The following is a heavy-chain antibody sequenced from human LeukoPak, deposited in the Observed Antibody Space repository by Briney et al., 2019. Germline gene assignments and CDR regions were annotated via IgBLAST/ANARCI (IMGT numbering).Heavy chain of an antibody. CDR3: ARTRGSYALDY. CDR1: GFTFSSYW. J-gene: IGHJ4*02. Sequence: GGSLRLSCAASGFTFSSYWMTWVRQAPGKGLEWVANIKQDGSEKYYVDSVKGRFTISRDNDKNSLYLQMNSLRAEDTAVYYCARTRGSYALDYWGQGTLVTVSS. V-gene: IGHV3-7*01. CDR2: IKQDGSEK. D-gene: IGHD1-26*01.